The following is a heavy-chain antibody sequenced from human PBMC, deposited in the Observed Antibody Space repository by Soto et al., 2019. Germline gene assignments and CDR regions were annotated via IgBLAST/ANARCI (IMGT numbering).Heavy chain of an antibody. J-gene: IGHJ4*02. V-gene: IGHV4-59*01. CDR2: IYSSGST. CDR1: GGSISSYY. D-gene: IGHD1-26*01. Sequence: QVQLQESGPGLVKPSETLSLTCTVSGGSISSYYWSWIRQPPGKGLEWIGYIYSSGSTNYNPSPKGRVTMSLDTSKNQVSLNVTSVTAADTAVYYCAATPRYWGQGRLVTVSS. CDR3: AATPRY.